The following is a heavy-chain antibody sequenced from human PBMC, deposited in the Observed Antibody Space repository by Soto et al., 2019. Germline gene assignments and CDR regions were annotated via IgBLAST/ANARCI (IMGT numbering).Heavy chain of an antibody. CDR2: VSWKGGII. V-gene: IGHV3-9*03. D-gene: IGHD6-19*01. J-gene: IGHJ4*01. Sequence: QLVESGGGLVQPGRSLRLSCAASGFTYEDHGMPWVRQATGKGLEWVSGVSWKGGIIGYVDSVKGRFTISRDNTKKSLYLQMNSLRVEAMALYDCAKDMSSGWPKYFDYWGHGTLVTVSS. CDR1: GFTYEDHG. CDR3: AKDMSSGWPKYFDY.